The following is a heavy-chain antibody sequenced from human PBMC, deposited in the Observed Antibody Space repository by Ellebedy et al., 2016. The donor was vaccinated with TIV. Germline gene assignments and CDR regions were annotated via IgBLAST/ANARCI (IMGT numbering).Heavy chain of an antibody. Sequence: PGGSLRLSCAASGFSVSSNYVSCVRPAPGKGLEWVSYIYTGDSTYHADSVKGLFTIARENSKNTVSLQMNSLRVEDTAVYYCARVRSSAFEIWGQGTMVTVSS. J-gene: IGHJ3*02. CDR1: GFSVSSNY. CDR3: ARVRSSAFEI. V-gene: IGHV3-53*01. CDR2: IYTGDST.